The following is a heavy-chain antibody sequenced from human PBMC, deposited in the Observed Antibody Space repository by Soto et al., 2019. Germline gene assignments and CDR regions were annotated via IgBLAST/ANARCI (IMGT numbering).Heavy chain of an antibody. CDR3: ARSSFLGYCSSTSCYGGAAFDI. CDR2: IWYDGSNK. J-gene: IGHJ3*02. V-gene: IGHV3-33*01. D-gene: IGHD2-2*01. CDR1: GFTFSSYG. Sequence: GGSLRLSCAASGFTFSSYGMHWVRQAPGKGLEWVAVIWYDGSNKYYADSVKGRFTISRDNSKNTLYLQMNSLRAEDTAVYYCARSSFLGYCSSTSCYGGAAFDIWGQGTMVTVSS.